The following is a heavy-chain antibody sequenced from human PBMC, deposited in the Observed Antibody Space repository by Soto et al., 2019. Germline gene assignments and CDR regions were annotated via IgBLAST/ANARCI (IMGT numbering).Heavy chain of an antibody. D-gene: IGHD4-4*01. V-gene: IGHV1-18*01. CDR1: GYTFTSYG. CDR2: ISAYNGNT. Sequence: ASVKVSCKASGYTFTSYGISWVRQAPGQGLEWMGWISAYNGNTNYAQKLQGRVTMTTDTSTSTAYMELRSLRSDDTAVYYCARGSVTTFSRSYYYYGMDAWGQGTTVTVSS. J-gene: IGHJ6*02. CDR3: ARGSVTTFSRSYYYYGMDA.